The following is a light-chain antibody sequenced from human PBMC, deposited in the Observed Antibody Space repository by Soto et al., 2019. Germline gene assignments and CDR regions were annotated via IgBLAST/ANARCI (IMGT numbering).Light chain of an antibody. CDR1: RSVSSSY. CDR2: GAS. CDR3: QQYGSSPLT. Sequence: EIVLTQSPGTLSLSPGERATLSCMASRSVSSSYLAWYQQKPGQAPRLLIYGASSRATGIPDRFSGSGSGTDFTLTISRLEPEDFAVYYCQQYGSSPLTFGGGTKVDIK. V-gene: IGKV3-20*01. J-gene: IGKJ4*01.